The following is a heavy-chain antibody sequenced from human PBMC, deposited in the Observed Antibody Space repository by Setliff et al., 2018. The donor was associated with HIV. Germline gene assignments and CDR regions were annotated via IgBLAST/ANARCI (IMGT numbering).Heavy chain of an antibody. J-gene: IGHJ5*02. Sequence: SLTCTVSGGSISSGGYYWSWIRQHPGKGLEWIGYIYYSGSTYYNPSLKSRVTISVDTSKNQFSLKLSSVTAADTAVYYCARAHPALLWFGELLSNWFDPWGQGTLVTVS. CDR1: GGSISSGGYY. D-gene: IGHD3-10*01. V-gene: IGHV4-31*03. CDR2: IYYSGST. CDR3: ARAHPALLWFGELLSNWFDP.